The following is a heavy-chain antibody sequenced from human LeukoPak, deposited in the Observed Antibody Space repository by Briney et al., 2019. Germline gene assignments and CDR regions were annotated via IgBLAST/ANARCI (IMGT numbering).Heavy chain of an antibody. D-gene: IGHD6-13*01. Sequence: GGSLRLSCAASGFTFNNYGMHYVRQAPGKGLEWVAVISDDGRNKNYADSVKGRFTISRDSSNNTLYLQKNSLRAEDTGVYFCAKDGETTASGTFDFRGQGTLVTVSS. V-gene: IGHV3-30*18. CDR2: ISDDGRNK. CDR1: GFTFNNYG. CDR3: AKDGETTASGTFDF. J-gene: IGHJ4*02.